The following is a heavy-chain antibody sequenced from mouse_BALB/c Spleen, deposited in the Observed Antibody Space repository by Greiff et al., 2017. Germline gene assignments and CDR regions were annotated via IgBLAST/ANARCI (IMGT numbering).Heavy chain of an antibody. CDR2: IYPSDSYT. V-gene: IGHV1-69*02. CDR3: TRSLGQALDY. D-gene: IGHD3-1*01. Sequence: QVQLQQPGAELVRPGASVKLSCKASGYTFTSYWINWVKQRPGQGLEWIGNIYPSDSYTNYNQKFKDKATLTVDKSSSTAYMQLSSPTSEDSAVYYCTRSLGQALDYWGQGTTLTVSS. J-gene: IGHJ2*01. CDR1: GYTFTSYW.